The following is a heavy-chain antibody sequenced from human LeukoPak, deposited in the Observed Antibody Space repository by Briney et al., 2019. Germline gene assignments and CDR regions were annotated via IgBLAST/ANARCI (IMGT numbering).Heavy chain of an antibody. CDR3: ARGIADPYSFDS. CDR1: GGSISSYY. Sequence: SETLSLTCTVSGGSISSYYWSWIRQPPGKGLEWIGYIYYSGSTNSSPSLKSRVTMSVDKSKNQFSLNLSSVTAADTAVYYCARGIADPYSFDSWGQGTLVTVSS. D-gene: IGHD6-13*01. CDR2: IYYSGST. J-gene: IGHJ4*02. V-gene: IGHV4-59*12.